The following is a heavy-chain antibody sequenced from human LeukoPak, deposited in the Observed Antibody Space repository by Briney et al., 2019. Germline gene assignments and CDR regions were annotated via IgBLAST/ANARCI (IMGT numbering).Heavy chain of an antibody. D-gene: IGHD6-13*01. Sequence: SVKVSCKASGGTFSSYAISWVRQAPGQGLEWMGGIIPIFGTANYAQKFQGRVTITTDESTSTAYTELSSLRSEDTAVYYCAGEGTEGIAGRHHAFDIWGQGTMVTVSS. J-gene: IGHJ3*02. CDR1: GGTFSSYA. V-gene: IGHV1-69*05. CDR2: IIPIFGTA. CDR3: AGEGTEGIAGRHHAFDI.